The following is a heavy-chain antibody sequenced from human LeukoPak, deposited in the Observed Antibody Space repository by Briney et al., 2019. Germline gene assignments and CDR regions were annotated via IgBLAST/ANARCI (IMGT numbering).Heavy chain of an antibody. J-gene: IGHJ4*02. V-gene: IGHV3-74*01. CDR2: INSDGSST. CDR1: GFTFSSYW. D-gene: IGHD1-26*01. CDR3: ARGGSGSYPNYYFDY. Sequence: GGSLRLSCAASGFTFSSYWMHWVRQAPGKGLVWVSRINSDGSSTSYADSVKGRFAISRDNAKNTLYLQMNSLRAEDTAVYYCARGGSGSYPNYYFDYWGQGTLVTVSS.